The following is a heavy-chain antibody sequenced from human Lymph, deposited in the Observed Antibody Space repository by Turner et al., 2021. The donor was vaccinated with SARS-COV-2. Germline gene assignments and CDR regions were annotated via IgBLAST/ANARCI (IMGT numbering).Heavy chain of an antibody. CDR1: GFTFNNYA. V-gene: IGHV3-23*01. CDR3: ANLYPTVSWEFPYAMDV. CDR2: ISGSGGST. D-gene: IGHD3-16*01. Sequence: EVQLLASGGGLVQPGGSLRLSCAASGFTFNNYAMSWVRQAPGKGLEWVSTISGSGGSTYYADSVKGRFTISRDNSKNTLYLQMKSLRAEDTAVYYCANLYPTVSWEFPYAMDVWGQGTTVTVSS. J-gene: IGHJ6*02.